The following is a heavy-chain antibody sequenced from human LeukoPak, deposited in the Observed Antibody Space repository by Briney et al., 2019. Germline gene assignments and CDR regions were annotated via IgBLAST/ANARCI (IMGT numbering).Heavy chain of an antibody. CDR3: ARGRSRVTIFGVALNWLDS. CDR1: GGSFSNYD. CDR2: IHHSGRT. V-gene: IGHV4-34*01. D-gene: IGHD3-3*01. J-gene: IGHJ5*01. Sequence: PLETLSLTCAVYGGSFSNYDWTWIRQPPGKGLEWIGEIHHSGRTNYNPSLKSRITISADTSKKQFSLRLSSVTAADTAVYYRARGRSRVTIFGVALNWLDSWGQGNLVTVSS.